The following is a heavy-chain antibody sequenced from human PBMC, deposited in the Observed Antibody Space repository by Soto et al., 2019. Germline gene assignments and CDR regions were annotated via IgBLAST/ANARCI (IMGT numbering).Heavy chain of an antibody. CDR3: ATGSSTSNTDYYYGMDV. V-gene: IGHV1-24*01. D-gene: IGHD2-2*01. CDR2: FDPEDGET. CDR1: GYTLPELS. J-gene: IGHJ6*02. Sequence: ASVKVSCKVSGYTLPELSMHWVRQAPGKGLEWMGGFDPEDGETIYAQKFQGRVTMTEDTSTDTAYMELSSLRSEDTAVYYCATGSSTSNTDYYYGMDVWGQGTTVTVSS.